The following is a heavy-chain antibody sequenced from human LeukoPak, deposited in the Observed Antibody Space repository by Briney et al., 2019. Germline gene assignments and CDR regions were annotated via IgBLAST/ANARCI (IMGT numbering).Heavy chain of an antibody. CDR2: ISAYNGNT. CDR1: GYTFINYG. Sequence: GASVKVSCKASGYTFINYGISWVRQAPGQGLEWMGWISAYNGNTNYGHKFQGRVTMTTDTSTSTAYMELRSLRSDDTAVYYCTRVRTTVNHFDPWGQGTLVTVSS. D-gene: IGHD4-11*01. V-gene: IGHV1-18*01. CDR3: TRVRTTVNHFDP. J-gene: IGHJ5*02.